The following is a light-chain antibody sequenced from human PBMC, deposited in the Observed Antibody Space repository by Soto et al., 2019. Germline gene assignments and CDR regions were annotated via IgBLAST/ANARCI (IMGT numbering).Light chain of an antibody. Sequence: DIQMTQSPSTLSASVGDRVTITCRASQSISSWLAWYQQKPGKAPKLLIYDASSLESGVPSRFSGSGSGTEFPLHIRSLPADDFATYFCQKYNSYPLGFGGGTKVEIK. CDR3: QKYNSYPLG. CDR1: QSISSW. V-gene: IGKV1-5*01. J-gene: IGKJ4*01. CDR2: DAS.